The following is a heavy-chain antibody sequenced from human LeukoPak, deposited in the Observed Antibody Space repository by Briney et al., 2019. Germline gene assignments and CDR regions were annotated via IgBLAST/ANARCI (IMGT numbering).Heavy chain of an antibody. Sequence: GGSLRLSCAASGFTFSSYAMHWVRQAPGKGLEWVAVISYDGSNKYYADSVKGRFTISRDNSKNTLYLQMNSLRAEDAAVYYCPRDPPGAAIFDYWGQGTLVTVSS. V-gene: IGHV3-30-3*01. D-gene: IGHD6-25*01. J-gene: IGHJ4*02. CDR2: ISYDGSNK. CDR3: PRDPPGAAIFDY. CDR1: GFTFSSYA.